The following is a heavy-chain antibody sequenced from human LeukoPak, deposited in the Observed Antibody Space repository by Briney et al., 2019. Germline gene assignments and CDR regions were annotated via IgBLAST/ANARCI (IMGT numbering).Heavy chain of an antibody. Sequence: SETLSLTCTVSGSSISTYYWSWIPQPVGKGLEWIGYIYYNESTNYNPSVKSRVTISADTSKNQFSLKLRSVTAADTAVYYCARGRWLVNYWGQGTLVTVSS. D-gene: IGHD6-19*01. CDR3: ARGRWLVNY. J-gene: IGHJ4*02. CDR2: IYYNEST. CDR1: GSSISTYY. V-gene: IGHV4-59*01.